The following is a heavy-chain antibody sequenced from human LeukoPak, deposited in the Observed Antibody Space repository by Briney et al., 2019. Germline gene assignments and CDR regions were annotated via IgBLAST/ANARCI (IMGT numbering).Heavy chain of an antibody. CDR2: ISYDGSNK. CDR3: AKAAKYYYDSSYLDY. V-gene: IGHV3-30*18. J-gene: IGHJ4*02. CDR1: GFTFSSYG. D-gene: IGHD3-22*01. Sequence: GSLRLSCAASGFTFSSYGMHWVRQAPGKGLEWVAVISYDGSNKYYADSVKGRFTISRDNSKNTLYLQMNSLRAEATAVYYCAKAAKYYYDSSYLDYWGQGTLVTVSS.